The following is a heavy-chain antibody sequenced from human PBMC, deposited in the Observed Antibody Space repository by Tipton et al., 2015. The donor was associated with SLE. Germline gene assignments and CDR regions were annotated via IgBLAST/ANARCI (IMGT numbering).Heavy chain of an antibody. V-gene: IGHV4-34*01. Sequence: TLSLTCTVSGGSISSHYWSWIRQVPGKGLDWIGEIHPSGSTDYNPSLKSRVTMSVDTSENQFSLKLSSMTAADTAVYYCARGQDNSKIQHWGQGTLVTVSS. J-gene: IGHJ1*01. CDR1: GGSISSHY. D-gene: IGHD6-13*01. CDR2: IHPSGST. CDR3: ARGQDNSKIQH.